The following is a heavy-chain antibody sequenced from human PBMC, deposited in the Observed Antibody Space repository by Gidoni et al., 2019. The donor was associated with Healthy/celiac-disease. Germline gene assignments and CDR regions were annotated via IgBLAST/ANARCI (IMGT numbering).Heavy chain of an antibody. CDR3: AKDLGRDYRLFDY. CDR1: GFTFSSYA. D-gene: IGHD3-16*01. J-gene: IGHJ4*02. Sequence: EVQLLESGGGLVQPGGSLRLSCAASGFTFSSYAMSWVRQAPGKGLEWVSAISGSRSSTYYADSVKGRFTISRDNSKNTLYLQMNSLRAEDTAVYYCAKDLGRDYRLFDYWGQGTLVTVSS. CDR2: ISGSRSST. V-gene: IGHV3-23*01.